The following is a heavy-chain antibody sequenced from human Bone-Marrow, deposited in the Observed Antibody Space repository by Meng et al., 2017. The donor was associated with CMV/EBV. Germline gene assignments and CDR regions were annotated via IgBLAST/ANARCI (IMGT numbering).Heavy chain of an antibody. CDR2: INTNTGNP. CDR3: ARDRAIAVAGYYYYYGMGV. V-gene: IGHV7-4-1*01. CDR1: GYTFTSYA. Sequence: ASVKVSCKASGYTFTSYAMNWVRQAPGQGLEWMGWINTNTGNPTYAQGFTGRFVFSLDTSVSTAYLQICSLKAEDTAVYYCARDRAIAVAGYYYYYGMGVWGQGPTVPVYS. D-gene: IGHD6-19*01. J-gene: IGHJ6*02.